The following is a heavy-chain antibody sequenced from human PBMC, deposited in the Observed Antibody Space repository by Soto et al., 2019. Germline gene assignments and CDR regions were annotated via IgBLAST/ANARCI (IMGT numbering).Heavy chain of an antibody. J-gene: IGHJ5*02. CDR3: ARDPLPNIVVVPAAMDRYNWFDP. Sequence: GGSLRLSCAASGFTFSNYSMNWVRQAPGQGLEWVSYISGTTSTIYYADSVKGRFTISRDNGKNSLYLQMNSLRAEDTAVYYCARDPLPNIVVVPAAMDRYNWFDPWGQGTLVTVSS. CDR2: ISGTTSTI. CDR1: GFTFSNYS. V-gene: IGHV3-48*01. D-gene: IGHD2-2*01.